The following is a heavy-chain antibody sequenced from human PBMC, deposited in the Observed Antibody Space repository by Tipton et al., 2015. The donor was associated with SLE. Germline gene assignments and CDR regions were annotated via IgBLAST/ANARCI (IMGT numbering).Heavy chain of an antibody. CDR1: GGSISSHY. J-gene: IGHJ3*01. Sequence: TLSLTCSISGGSISSHYCSWIRQPPGKALERIGYLYYGGSTKYNPSLKSRVTISLDTSKNQFSLYLSSVTAAVTAVYYWASPYCSGDSCKWLVALDVWSQGPKVTVSS. V-gene: IGHV4-59*11. CDR3: ASPYCSGDSCKWLVALDV. CDR2: LYYGGST. D-gene: IGHD2-15*01.